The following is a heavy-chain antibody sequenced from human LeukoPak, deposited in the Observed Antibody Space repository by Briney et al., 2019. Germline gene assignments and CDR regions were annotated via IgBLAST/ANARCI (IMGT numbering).Heavy chain of an antibody. CDR2: IDPNSGGT. V-gene: IGHV1-2*02. CDR3: ASGAAAGRFYYFDF. Sequence: ASVKVSCKASGYTFTAYYMHWVRQAPGQGVEWMGWIDPNSGGTNYARRFQGRVTMSRDKSITTAFMDPSSLRSDDTAVYYCASGAAAGRFYYFDFWGQGTLVTVSS. J-gene: IGHJ4*02. CDR1: GYTFTAYY. D-gene: IGHD6-13*01.